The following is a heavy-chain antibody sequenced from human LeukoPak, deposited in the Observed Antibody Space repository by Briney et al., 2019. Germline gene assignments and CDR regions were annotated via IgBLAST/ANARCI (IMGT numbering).Heavy chain of an antibody. CDR3: ARERGIYIVVVPAANLGAFDI. Sequence: PSETLSLTCAVSGYSISSGYYWGWIRQPPGKGLEWIGSIYHSGSTYYNPSLKSRVTISVDMSKNQFSLKLSSVTAADTAVYYCARERGIYIVVVPAANLGAFDIWGQGTMVTVSS. J-gene: IGHJ3*02. CDR2: IYHSGST. V-gene: IGHV4-38-2*02. CDR1: GYSISSGYY. D-gene: IGHD2-2*01.